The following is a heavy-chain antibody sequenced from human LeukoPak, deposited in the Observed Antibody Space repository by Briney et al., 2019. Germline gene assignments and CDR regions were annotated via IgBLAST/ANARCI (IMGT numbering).Heavy chain of an antibody. Sequence: PSETLSLTCTVSGGSISSYYWSWIRQPPGKGLEWIGYIYYSGSTNYNPSLKSRVTISVDTSKNQFSLKLSSVSAADTGVYYCARGPTPAPQYYFDYWGQGTLVIVSS. CDR3: ARGPTPAPQYYFDY. CDR1: GGSISSYY. V-gene: IGHV4-59*08. CDR2: IYYSGST. D-gene: IGHD2-15*01. J-gene: IGHJ4*02.